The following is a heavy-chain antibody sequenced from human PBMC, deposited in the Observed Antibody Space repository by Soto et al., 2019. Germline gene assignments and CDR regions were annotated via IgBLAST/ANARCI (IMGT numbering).Heavy chain of an antibody. Sequence: QVQLQQWGAGLLKPSETLSLTCAVYGGFVSSVTYYWSWIRQPPGKGLEWIGEMSHSGGTHFNLSLKSRFTISLDMSKNQFSLRMSSVTAADTSLYYCARVERGTVTTVVDAFDIWGPGTMVTVSS. CDR1: GGFVSSVTYY. J-gene: IGHJ3*02. CDR2: MSHSGGT. V-gene: IGHV4-34*01. CDR3: ARVERGTVTTVVDAFDI. D-gene: IGHD1-1*01.